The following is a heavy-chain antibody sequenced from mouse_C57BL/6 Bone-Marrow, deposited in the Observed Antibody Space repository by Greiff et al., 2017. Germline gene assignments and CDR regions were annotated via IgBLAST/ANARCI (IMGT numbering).Heavy chain of an antibody. CDR1: GFTFSNYW. D-gene: IGHD1-1*01. Sequence: EVQLQESGGGLVQPGGSMKLSCVASGFTFSNYWMNWVRQSPEKGLEWVAQIRLKSDNYATHYAESVKGRFTISRDDSKSSVYLQMNNLRAEDTGIYYCTVGGSSYPFDYWGQGTTLTVSS. J-gene: IGHJ2*01. CDR3: TVGGSSYPFDY. V-gene: IGHV6-3*01. CDR2: IRLKSDNYAT.